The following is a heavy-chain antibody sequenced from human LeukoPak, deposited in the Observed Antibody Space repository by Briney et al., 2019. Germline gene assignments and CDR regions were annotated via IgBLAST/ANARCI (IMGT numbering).Heavy chain of an antibody. CDR3: ARDLWFGEGPNWFDP. D-gene: IGHD3-10*01. CDR2: ISAYNGNT. J-gene: IGHJ5*02. Sequence: ASVKVSCKASGYTFTSYGISCVRQARGQGLEGRGWISAYNGNTNYAQKLQGRVTMTTDTSTSTAYMELRSLRSDDTAVYYCARDLWFGEGPNWFDPWGQGTLVTVSS. V-gene: IGHV1-18*01. CDR1: GYTFTSYG.